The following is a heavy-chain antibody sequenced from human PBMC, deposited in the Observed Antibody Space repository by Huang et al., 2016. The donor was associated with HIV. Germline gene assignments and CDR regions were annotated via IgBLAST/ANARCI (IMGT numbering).Heavy chain of an antibody. V-gene: IGHV3-48*02. CDR1: GFIFSNFS. J-gene: IGHJ6*02. CDR2: IRARGATI. CDR3: ARDLRGYDSTFDFYYYYGMDV. Sequence: EVQLVESGGGLVQPGGSLRLSCAASGFIFSNFSMNWVRQTPGKGLEWGSYIRARGATIYYAASAKGRFTVSRDDAKKSLYLQLNSLGDEDTAVYYCARDLRGYDSTFDFYYYYGMDVWGQGTTVTVSS. D-gene: IGHD3-22*01.